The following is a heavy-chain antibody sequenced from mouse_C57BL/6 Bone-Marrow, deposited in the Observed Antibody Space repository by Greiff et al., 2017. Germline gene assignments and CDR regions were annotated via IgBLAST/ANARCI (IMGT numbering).Heavy chain of an antibody. Sequence: QVQLQQPGAELVMPGASVKLSCKASGYTFTSYWMHWVKQRPGQGLEWIGEIDPSDSYTNYNQKFKGKSTLTVDKSSSTAYMQLSSLPSEDSAVYYCARTLYSNYGAYWGQGTLVTVAA. CDR2: IDPSDSYT. CDR1: GYTFTSYW. J-gene: IGHJ3*01. D-gene: IGHD2-5*01. CDR3: ARTLYSNYGAY. V-gene: IGHV1-69*01.